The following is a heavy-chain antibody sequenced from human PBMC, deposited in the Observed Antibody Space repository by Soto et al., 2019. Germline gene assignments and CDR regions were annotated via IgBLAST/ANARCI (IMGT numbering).Heavy chain of an antibody. J-gene: IGHJ5*02. V-gene: IGHV1-58*01. CDR1: GFTFTSSA. CDR3: AADPSYYYDSSGYPNWFDP. CDR2: IVVGSGNT. D-gene: IGHD3-22*01. Sequence: SVKVSCKASGFTFTSSAVQWVRQARGQRLEWIGWIVVGSGNTNYAQKFQERVTITRDMSTSTAYMELSSLRSEDTAVYYCAADPSYYYDSSGYPNWFDPWGQGTLVTVPQ.